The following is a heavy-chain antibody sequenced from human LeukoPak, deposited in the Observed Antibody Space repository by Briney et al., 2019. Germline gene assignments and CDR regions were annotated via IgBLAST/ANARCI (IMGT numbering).Heavy chain of an antibody. D-gene: IGHD3-10*01. CDR2: IFYSGST. CDR3: AREAPGVYYYGSGEGAFYYFDY. CDR1: GGSISTSNYY. V-gene: IGHV4-39*07. J-gene: IGHJ4*02. Sequence: SETLSLTCTVSGGSISTSNYYWGWIRQPPGKGLEWIGNIFYSGSTYYGPSLKSRLTISLDTSRNQFSLKLSSVTAADTAVYYCAREAPGVYYYGSGEGAFYYFDYWGQGTLVTVSS.